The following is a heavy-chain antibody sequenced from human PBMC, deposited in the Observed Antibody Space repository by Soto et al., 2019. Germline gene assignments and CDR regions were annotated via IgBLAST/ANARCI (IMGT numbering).Heavy chain of an antibody. V-gene: IGHV1-69*06. D-gene: IGHD4-17*01. J-gene: IGHJ4*02. Sequence: GASVKVSCKASGGTFSSYAISWVRQAPGQGLEWMGGIIPIFGTANYAQKFQGGVTITADKSTSTAYMELSSLRSEDTAVYYCASSGYGGNSRFFGYWGQGTLVTVSS. CDR1: GGTFSSYA. CDR2: IIPIFGTA. CDR3: ASSGYGGNSRFFGY.